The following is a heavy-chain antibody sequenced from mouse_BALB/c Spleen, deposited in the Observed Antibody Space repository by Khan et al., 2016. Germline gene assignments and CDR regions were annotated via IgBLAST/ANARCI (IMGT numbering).Heavy chain of an antibody. V-gene: IGHV3-2*02. J-gene: IGHJ4*01. D-gene: IGHD2-3*01. CDR2: ISYSGST. CDR1: GYSITSDYA. Sequence: EVQLQESGPGLVKPSQSLSLTCTVTGYSITSDYAWNWIRQFPGNKLEWMGYISYSGSTSYNPSLKSRISITRDTSKNQFFLQLNSVNTEDTATYDCAIIVIDDGYYGYAMDYWGQGTSVTVSS. CDR3: AIIVIDDGYYGYAMDY.